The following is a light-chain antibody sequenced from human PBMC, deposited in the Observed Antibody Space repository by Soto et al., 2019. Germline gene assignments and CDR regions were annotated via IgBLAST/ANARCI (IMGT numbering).Light chain of an antibody. J-gene: IGKJ2*01. CDR2: DAS. CDR3: QQRRNRSPYT. Sequence: EIVLTQSPATLSLSPGERATLSCRASQSVSSYLAWYQQKPGQAPMLLIYDASNRATGIPSRFSGSESGTDSNLTIHSLEPEDFAVYYCQQRRNRSPYTFGQGTKLEIK. CDR1: QSVSSY. V-gene: IGKV3-11*01.